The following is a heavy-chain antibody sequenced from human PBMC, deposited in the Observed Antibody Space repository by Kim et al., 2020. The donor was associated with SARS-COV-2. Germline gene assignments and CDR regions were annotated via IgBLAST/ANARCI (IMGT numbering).Heavy chain of an antibody. D-gene: IGHD2-15*01. CDR2: IYSSGST. CDR3: STRYCSVS. J-gene: IGHJ1*01. Sequence: GGSLRLSCAASGFTFSNNYMSWVRQAPGKGLEWVSAIYSSGSTYYAASAKDRFTIIRDDTKKTLHLQLISRLSEDTTVYYCSTRYCSVSWGQSTLVNVS. V-gene: IGHV3-66*01. CDR1: GFTFSNNY.